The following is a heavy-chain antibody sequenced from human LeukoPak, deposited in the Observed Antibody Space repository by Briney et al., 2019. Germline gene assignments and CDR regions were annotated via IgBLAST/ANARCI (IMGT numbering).Heavy chain of an antibody. CDR3: ARDRSSYSSSAYDY. D-gene: IGHD6-13*01. CDR1: GFTFSSYA. J-gene: IGHJ4*02. Sequence: PGRCLRLSCAASGFTFSSYAMHWVRQAPGKGLEWMGWINPNTGGTNYAQKFQGWVTMTRDTSISTAYMELSRLRSDDTAVYYCARDRSSYSSSAYDYWGQGTLVTVSS. CDR2: INPNTGGT. V-gene: IGHV1-2*04.